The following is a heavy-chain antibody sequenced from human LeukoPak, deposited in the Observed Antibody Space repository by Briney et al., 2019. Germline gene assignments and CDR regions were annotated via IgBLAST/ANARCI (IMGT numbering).Heavy chain of an antibody. Sequence: SETLSLTXTVSGGSISSSSYYWGWIRQPPGKGLEWVGSIYYSGSTYYNPSLKSRVTISVDTSKNQFSLKLSSVTAADTAVYYCARPGTRYCSGGSCLYYWGQGTLVTVSS. V-gene: IGHV4-39*01. J-gene: IGHJ4*02. CDR3: ARPGTRYCSGGSCLYY. CDR1: GGSISSSSYY. D-gene: IGHD2-15*01. CDR2: IYYSGST.